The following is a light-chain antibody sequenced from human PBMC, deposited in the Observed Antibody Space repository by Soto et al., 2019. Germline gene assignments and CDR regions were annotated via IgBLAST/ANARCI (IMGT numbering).Light chain of an antibody. J-gene: IGLJ2*01. CDR2: EVS. Sequence: QSALTQPASVSGSPGQSITISCTGTSSDVGGYNYVSWYQQHPGKAPKLMIYEVSNRPSGVSNRFSGYKSGNTASLTISVLQAEDEADYYCSSYTSSSIVVFGGGTKLTVL. CDR3: SSYTSSSIVV. V-gene: IGLV2-14*01. CDR1: SSDVGGYNY.